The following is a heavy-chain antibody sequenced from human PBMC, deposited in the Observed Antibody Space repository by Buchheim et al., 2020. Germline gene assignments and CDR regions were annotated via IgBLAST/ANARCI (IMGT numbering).Heavy chain of an antibody. CDR1: GFTFTTSP. CDR2: IKQDGSEK. V-gene: IGHV3-7*01. J-gene: IGHJ4*02. D-gene: IGHD1-26*01. Sequence: EVQLLESGGGLVQPGGSPRLSCAASGFTFTTSPMSWVRQAPGKGLEWVANIKQDGSEKYYVDSVKGRFTISRDNAKNSLYLQMNSLRAEDTAVYYCARDKAGSWSSYWGQGTL. CDR3: ARDKAGSWSSY.